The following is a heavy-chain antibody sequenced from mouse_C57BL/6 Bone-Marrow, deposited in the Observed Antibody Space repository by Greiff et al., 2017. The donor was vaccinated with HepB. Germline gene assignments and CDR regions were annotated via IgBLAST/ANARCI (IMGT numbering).Heavy chain of an antibody. V-gene: IGHV1-18*01. J-gene: IGHJ2*01. CDR1: GYTFTDYN. CDR2: INPNNGGT. CDR3: ARGEGWYYYFDY. Sequence: EVKLVESGPELVKPGASVKIPCKASGYTFTDYNMDWVKQSHGKSLEWIGDINPNNGGTIYNQKFKGKATLTVDKSSSTAYMELRSLTSEDTAVYYCARGEGWYYYFDYWGQGTTLTVSS. D-gene: IGHD2-1*01.